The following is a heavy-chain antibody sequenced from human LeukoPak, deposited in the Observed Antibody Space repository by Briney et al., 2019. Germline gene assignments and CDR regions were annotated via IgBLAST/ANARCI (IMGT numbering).Heavy chain of an antibody. CDR2: INHSGST. J-gene: IGHJ3*01. CDR1: GGSFSGYY. D-gene: IGHD6-25*01. V-gene: IGHV4-34*01. CDR3: ATNLRSTAGFDV. Sequence: PSETLSLTCAVYGGSFSGYYWSWIRQPPGKGLDWIGEINHSGSTNYNPSLKSRVTISVDTSKNQSSLKLSSVTAADTAVYYCATNLRSTAGFDVWGPVTTVTVSS.